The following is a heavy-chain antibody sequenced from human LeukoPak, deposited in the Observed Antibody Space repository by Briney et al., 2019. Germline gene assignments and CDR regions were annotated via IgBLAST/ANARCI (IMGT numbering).Heavy chain of an antibody. V-gene: IGHV3-48*02. Sequence: PGGSLRLSCAASGFTFSSSSMNWGRQAPGKGLEWVSYISSSSSTIHYAESVKGRFTISRDNAKNSLYLQMNSLRDEDTAVYYCAREIAHYFDGSGYSFWGQGTLVTVSS. D-gene: IGHD3-22*01. CDR2: ISSSSSTI. CDR1: GFTFSSSS. J-gene: IGHJ4*02. CDR3: AREIAHYFDGSGYSF.